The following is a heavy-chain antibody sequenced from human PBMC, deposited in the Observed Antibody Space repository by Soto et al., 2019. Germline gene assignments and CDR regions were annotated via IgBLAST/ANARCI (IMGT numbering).Heavy chain of an antibody. Sequence: QVQLVQSGAEVKKPGASVKVSCEASGYTFIDYYMHWVRQAPGQGFEWMGRSKPKSGGTNYAQKFQGRVAMTWDTSLNTAYMQLSRLMSEDTAVHYCARPPGYISDWYYFDLWGQGTLVTVSS. D-gene: IGHD6-19*01. J-gene: IGHJ4*02. CDR2: SKPKSGGT. V-gene: IGHV1-2*02. CDR1: GYTFIDYY. CDR3: ARPPGYISDWYYFDL.